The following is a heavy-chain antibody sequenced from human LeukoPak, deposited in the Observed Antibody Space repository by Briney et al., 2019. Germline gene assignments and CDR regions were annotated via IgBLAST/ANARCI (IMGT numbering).Heavy chain of an antibody. V-gene: IGHV4-59*01. Sequence: PSETLSLTCTVSGGSIGSYYWSWIRQPPGKGLEWIGYIYYSGSTNYNPSLKSRVTISVDTSKNQFSLKLSSVTAADTAVYYCARSYSSSWYITQYYYYMDVWGKGTTVTVSS. CDR1: GGSIGSYY. J-gene: IGHJ6*03. CDR2: IYYSGST. CDR3: ARSYSSSWYITQYYYYMDV. D-gene: IGHD6-13*01.